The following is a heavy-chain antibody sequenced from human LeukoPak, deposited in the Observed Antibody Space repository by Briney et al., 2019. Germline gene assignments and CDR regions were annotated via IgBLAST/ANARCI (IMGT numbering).Heavy chain of an antibody. CDR3: ARGSGQQFVQSFDY. Sequence: PSETLSLTCTVSGGSISSSSYYWGWIRQPPGKGLEWIGSIYYSGSTYYNPSLKSRVTISVDTSKNQFSLKLSSVTAADTAVYYCARGSGQQFVQSFDYWGQGTLVTVSS. J-gene: IGHJ4*02. CDR2: IYYSGST. V-gene: IGHV4-39*07. D-gene: IGHD6-6*01. CDR1: GGSISSSSYY.